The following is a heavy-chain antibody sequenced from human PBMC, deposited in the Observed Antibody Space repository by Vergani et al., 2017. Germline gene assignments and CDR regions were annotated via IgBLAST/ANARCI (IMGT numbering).Heavy chain of an antibody. CDR2: ISGSGDNT. J-gene: IGHJ6*03. Sequence: EVQLLESGGGLVQPGGSLRLSCAASGFTFSSYAMSWVRQAPGKGLEWVSSISGSGDNTYYADSVKGRFTISRDNSKNTLYLQMNSLSAEDTAVYYCAKHQSRSIAVASMDVWGKGTTVTVSS. V-gene: IGHV3-23*01. CDR3: AKHQSRSIAVASMDV. D-gene: IGHD6-19*01. CDR1: GFTFSSYA.